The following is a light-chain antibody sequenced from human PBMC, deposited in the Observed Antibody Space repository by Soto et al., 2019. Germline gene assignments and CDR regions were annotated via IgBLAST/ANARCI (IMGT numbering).Light chain of an antibody. CDR2: DAS. Sequence: EIVLTQSPATLSLSPGERATLSCRASQSVSSYLAWYQQKPGQAPRLLIYDASNRATGIPARFSGSGSGTDFTLTISSLEPEDVAVYYCQQRSNWPPLFNVGPGTKVDSK. J-gene: IGKJ3*01. CDR3: QQRSNWPPLFN. V-gene: IGKV3-11*01. CDR1: QSVSSY.